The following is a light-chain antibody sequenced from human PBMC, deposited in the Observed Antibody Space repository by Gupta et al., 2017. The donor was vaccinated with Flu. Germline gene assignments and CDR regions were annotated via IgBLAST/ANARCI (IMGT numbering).Light chain of an antibody. J-gene: IGLJ1*01. CDR1: SSDVGGSDY. V-gene: IGLV2-14*01. Sequence: QSAVTQPASVSGSPGQSITISCTGTSSDVGGSDYVSWYQQHPDKAPKLIIYDVTNRPSGVSSRFSGSKSGNTASLTISGLQAEDETDYYCSSYTSGSTFYVFGTGTKVTVL. CDR3: SSYTSGSTFYV. CDR2: DVT.